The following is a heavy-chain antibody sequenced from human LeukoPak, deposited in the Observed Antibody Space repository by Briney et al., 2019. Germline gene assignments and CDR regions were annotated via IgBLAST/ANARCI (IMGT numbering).Heavy chain of an antibody. V-gene: IGHV3-21*01. CDR1: GFTFSSYS. D-gene: IGHD1-26*01. Sequence: GGSLRLSCAASGFTFSSYSMNWVRQAPGKGLEWVSSISSSSSYIYYADSVKGRFTISRDNAKNSLYLQVNSLRVEDTVVYYCAGALPRIVLTDAIDIWGQGTLVTVSS. CDR3: AGALPRIVLTDAIDI. CDR2: ISSSSSYI. J-gene: IGHJ3*02.